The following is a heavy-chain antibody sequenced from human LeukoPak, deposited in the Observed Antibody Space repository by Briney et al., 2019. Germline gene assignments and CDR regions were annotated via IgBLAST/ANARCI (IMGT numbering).Heavy chain of an antibody. CDR2: ISGSGGST. Sequence: GGSLRLSCAASGFTFSSYAMSWVRQAPGKGLEWVSAISGSGGSTYYADSAKGRFTISRDNSKNTLYLQMNSLRAEDTAVYYCAKGVGARWDYYYYYMDVWGKGTTVTVSS. CDR3: AKGVGARWDYYYYYMDV. D-gene: IGHD1-26*01. J-gene: IGHJ6*03. V-gene: IGHV3-23*01. CDR1: GFTFSSYA.